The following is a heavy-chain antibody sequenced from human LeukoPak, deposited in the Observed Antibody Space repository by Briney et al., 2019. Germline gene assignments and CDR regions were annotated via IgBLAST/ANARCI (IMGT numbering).Heavy chain of an antibody. Sequence: SLTPSCAPSGLTSSSYSMNWVRPSPRNGLPNISSISSSSSYIYYADSVKGRFTISRDNAKNSLYLQMNSLRAEDTAVYYCARDQGYSSWEPHGVLDYWGQGTLVTVSS. J-gene: IGHJ4*02. CDR1: GLTSSSYS. D-gene: IGHD6-13*01. CDR2: ISSSSSYI. CDR3: ARDQGYSSWEPHGVLDY. V-gene: IGHV3-21*01.